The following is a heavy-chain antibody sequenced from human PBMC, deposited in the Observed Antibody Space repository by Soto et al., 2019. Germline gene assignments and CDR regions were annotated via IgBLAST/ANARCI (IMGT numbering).Heavy chain of an antibody. CDR3: ARVGGSFYSSSGSRDY. CDR2: IIPILGIA. V-gene: IGHV1-69*02. D-gene: IGHD6-6*01. J-gene: IGHJ4*02. Sequence: GASVKVSCKASGGTFSSYTISWVRQAPGQGLEWMGRIIPILGIANYAQKFQGRVTITADKSTSTAYMELSSLRSEDTAVYYCARVGGSFYSSSGSRDYWGQGTLVTVSS. CDR1: GGTFSSYT.